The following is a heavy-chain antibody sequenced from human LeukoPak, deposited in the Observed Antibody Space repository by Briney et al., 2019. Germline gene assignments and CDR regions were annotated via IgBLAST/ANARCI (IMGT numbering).Heavy chain of an antibody. D-gene: IGHD3-10*01. CDR2: ISSDGSTT. V-gene: IGHV3-74*01. CDR3: SREADYYGSGSPFDY. Sequence: GGSLRLSCAASGFTFSNYWMHWVRQAPGKGLVWVSRISSDGSTTIYADSVKGRFTISRDNAKNTLYLQMNSLRAADTAVYYCSREADYYGSGSPFDYWGQGTLVTVSS. J-gene: IGHJ4*02. CDR1: GFTFSNYW.